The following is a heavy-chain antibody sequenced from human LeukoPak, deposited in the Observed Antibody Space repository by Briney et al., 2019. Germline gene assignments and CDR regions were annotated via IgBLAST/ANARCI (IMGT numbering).Heavy chain of an antibody. CDR1: GYTFTSYY. CDR2: INPSGGST. V-gene: IGHV1-46*01. D-gene: IGHD1-26*01. Sequence: ASVKVSFKASGYTFTSYYMHWVRQAPGQGLEWMGIINPSGGSTSYAQKFQGRVTMTRDTSTSTVYMELSSLRSEDTAVYYCARAGQGGSYLTGVNWFDPWGQGTLVTVSS. J-gene: IGHJ5*02. CDR3: ARAGQGGSYLTGVNWFDP.